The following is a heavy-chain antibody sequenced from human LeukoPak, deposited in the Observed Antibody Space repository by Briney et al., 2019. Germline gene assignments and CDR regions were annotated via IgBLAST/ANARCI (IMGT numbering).Heavy chain of an antibody. J-gene: IGHJ2*01. Sequence: PSETLSLTCTVSGGSISSYYWSWIRQPPGKGLEWIGYIYYSGSTNYNPSLKSRVTMSVNTSKNQFSLKLSSVTAADTAVYFCARDRSDSSGFYWYFDLWGRGTLVTVSS. CDR2: IYYSGST. D-gene: IGHD3-22*01. CDR3: ARDRSDSSGFYWYFDL. V-gene: IGHV4-59*01. CDR1: GGSISSYY.